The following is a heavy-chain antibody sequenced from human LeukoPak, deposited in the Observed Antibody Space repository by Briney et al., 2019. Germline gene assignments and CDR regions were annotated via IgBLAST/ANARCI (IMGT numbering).Heavy chain of an antibody. V-gene: IGHV3-13*01. CDR3: ARAARFLHGTGAHAFDI. Sequence: GGSLRLSCAASGFSFSTCDMPWVRQGTGRGLEWVSGIGIPGDTYYQGSVKGRFTISRENAKNSLYLQMNSLRAGDTAVYYCARAARFLHGTGAHAFDIWGQGTMVTVSS. CDR2: IGIPGDT. CDR1: GFSFSTCD. J-gene: IGHJ3*02. D-gene: IGHD2-8*02.